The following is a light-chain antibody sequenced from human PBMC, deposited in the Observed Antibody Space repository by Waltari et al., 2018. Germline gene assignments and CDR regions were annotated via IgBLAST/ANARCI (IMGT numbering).Light chain of an antibody. V-gene: IGKV3-15*01. CDR3: QQYNHWPPIT. CDR2: EAS. CDR1: QSVSSN. J-gene: IGKJ5*01. Sequence: EILMTQSPDPLSGSPGEIATFPCRASQSVSSNLAWYQQKPGQAPRLLIYEASTRATPIPARFRGSGSGTDFTLTISSLQSEDSAVYYCQQYNHWPPITFGQGTRLEIK.